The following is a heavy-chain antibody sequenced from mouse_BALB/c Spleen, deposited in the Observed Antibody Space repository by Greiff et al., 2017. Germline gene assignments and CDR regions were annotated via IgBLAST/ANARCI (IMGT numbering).Heavy chain of an antibody. J-gene: IGHJ2*01. D-gene: IGHD1-1*01. CDR3: ARHCCGSSFDY. CDR2: ISSGGGST. V-gene: IGHV5-12-1*01. CDR1: GFAFTSYY. Sequence: EVQLQESGAGLVKPGGSLKLSCAASGFAFTSYYMSWVRQTPEQRLEWVAYISSGGGSTYYPDTVKGRFTISRDTATNTIYLQMSSLTSEDTAMYYCARHCCGSSFDYWGQGTTVTVSS.